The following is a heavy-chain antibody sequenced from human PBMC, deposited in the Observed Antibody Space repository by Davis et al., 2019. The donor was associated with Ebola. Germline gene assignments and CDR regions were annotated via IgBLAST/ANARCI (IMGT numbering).Heavy chain of an antibody. V-gene: IGHV3-48*02. CDR3: AKGTNRIAVAGMGQNN. Sequence: GESLKISCSASGFRFSSHTMNWVRQAPGKGLEWVSYISSSSTNIFYADSVKGRFTVSRDNAKNSLYLQLNSLRHEDTAVYYCAKGTNRIAVAGMGQNNWGQGTLVTVSS. J-gene: IGHJ4*02. CDR2: ISSSSTNI. CDR1: GFRFSSHT. D-gene: IGHD6-19*01.